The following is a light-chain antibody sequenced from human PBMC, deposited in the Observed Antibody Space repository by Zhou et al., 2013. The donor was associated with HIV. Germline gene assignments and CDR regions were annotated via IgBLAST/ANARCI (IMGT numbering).Light chain of an antibody. CDR1: QDINNF. CDR3: QQSYTTPWK. CDR2: DAS. J-gene: IGKJ1*01. V-gene: IGKV1-39*01. Sequence: DIQMTQSPSSLSASVGDRVTITCQASQDINNFLNWYQQNPGKAPKLLIYDASTLETGVPSRFSGSGSGTHFTLTISSLQPDDFAIYYCQQSYTTPWKFGQGTKVEI.